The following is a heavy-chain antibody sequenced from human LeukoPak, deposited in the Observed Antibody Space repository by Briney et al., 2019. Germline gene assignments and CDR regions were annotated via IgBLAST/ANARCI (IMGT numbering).Heavy chain of an antibody. CDR3: ARRPTPRYFDL. J-gene: IGHJ2*01. D-gene: IGHD4-23*01. CDR1: GGSISSSSYY. V-gene: IGHV4-39*01. Sequence: SETLSLTCTVSGGSISSSSYYWGWIRQPPGKGLEWIGSIYYSGSTYYNPSLKSRVTISVDTSKNQFSLKLSSVTAADTAVYYCARRPTPRYFDLWDRGTLVTVSS. CDR2: IYYSGST.